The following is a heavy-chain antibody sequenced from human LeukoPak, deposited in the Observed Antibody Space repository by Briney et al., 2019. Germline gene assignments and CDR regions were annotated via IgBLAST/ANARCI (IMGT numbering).Heavy chain of an antibody. CDR2: VYYSGST. J-gene: IGHJ4*02. CDR3: ARQNGAGWFIDH. V-gene: IGHV4-39*01. CDR1: GGSLSTTNYY. D-gene: IGHD4/OR15-4a*01. Sequence: PSETLSLTCAVSGGSLSTTNYYGGWIRQPPGKGLEWIGSVYYSGSTYYNPSLESRVTMSVDTSKNQFSLKMTSVTAADTAVYYCARQNGAGWFIDHWGQGTLVTVSS.